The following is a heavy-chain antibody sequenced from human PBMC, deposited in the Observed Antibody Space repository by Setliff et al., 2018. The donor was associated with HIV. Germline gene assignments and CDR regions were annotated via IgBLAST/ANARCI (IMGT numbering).Heavy chain of an antibody. CDR3: ARFTVVVFGAGEPSWFDP. CDR2: MCHGGNNN. J-gene: IGHJ5*02. CDR1: GYFISSDYC. D-gene: IGHD2-15*01. V-gene: IGHV4-38-2*01. Sequence: PSETLSLTCGVSGYFISSDYCWGWIRQPPGEGLEWIGNMCHGGNNNYYNPSLKSRVTISVDTSKNQFSLNLSSVIAADTAIYFCARFTVVVFGAGEPSWFDPWGQGILVTVSS.